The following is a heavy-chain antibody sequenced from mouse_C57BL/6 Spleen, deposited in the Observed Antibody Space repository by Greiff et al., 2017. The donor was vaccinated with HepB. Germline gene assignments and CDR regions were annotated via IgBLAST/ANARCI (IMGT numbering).Heavy chain of an antibody. CDR3: AREGGTEIYFDY. D-gene: IGHD3-3*01. J-gene: IGHJ2*01. Sequence: QVQLQQPGAELVRPGSSVKLSCKASGYTFTSYWMHWVKQRPIQGLEWIGNIDPSDSETHYNQKFKDKATLTVDKSSSTAYMPLSSLTSEDSAVYYCAREGGTEIYFDYWGQGTTLTVSS. CDR2: IDPSDSET. CDR1: GYTFTSYW. V-gene: IGHV1-52*01.